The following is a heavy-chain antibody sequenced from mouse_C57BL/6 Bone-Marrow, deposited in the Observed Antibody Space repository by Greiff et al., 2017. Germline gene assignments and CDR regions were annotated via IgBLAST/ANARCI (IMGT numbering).Heavy chain of an antibody. CDR3: ARVTIYYDYAMDY. Sequence: DVHLVESEGGLVQPGSSMKLSCTASGFTFSDYYMAWVRQVPEKGLEWVANINYDGSSTYYLDSLKSRFIISRDNAKNILYLQMSSLKSEDTATYYCARVTIYYDYAMDYWGQGTSVTVSS. CDR1: GFTFSDYY. CDR2: INYDGSST. V-gene: IGHV5-16*01. D-gene: IGHD2-1*01. J-gene: IGHJ4*01.